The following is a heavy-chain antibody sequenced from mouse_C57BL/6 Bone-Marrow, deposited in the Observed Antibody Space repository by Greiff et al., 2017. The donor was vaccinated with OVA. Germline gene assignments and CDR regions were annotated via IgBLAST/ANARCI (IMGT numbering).Heavy chain of an antibody. D-gene: IGHD1-1*01. CDR1: GYAFTNYL. CDR3: AREKITTVVRYFDV. Sequence: QVQLQQSGAELVRPGTSVKVSCKASGYAFTNYLIEWVKQRPGQGLEWIGVINPGSGGTNYNEKFKGKATLTADKSSSTAYMQLSSLTSEDSAVYFCAREKITTVVRYFDVWGKGTTVTVSS. J-gene: IGHJ1*03. V-gene: IGHV1-54*01. CDR2: INPGSGGT.